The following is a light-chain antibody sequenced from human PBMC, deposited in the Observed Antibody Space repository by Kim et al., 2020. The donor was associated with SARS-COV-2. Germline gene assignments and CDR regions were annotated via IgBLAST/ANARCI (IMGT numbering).Light chain of an antibody. CDR1: NIGSKS. J-gene: IGLJ3*02. V-gene: IGLV3-21*04. CDR2: YDS. CDR3: QVWDSSSDHPV. Sequence: APGKTAGITSGGNNIGSKSVHWYQQKPGQAPVLVIYYDSDRPSGIPERFSGSNSGNTATLTISRVEAGDEADYYCQVWDSSSDHPVFGGGTQLTVL.